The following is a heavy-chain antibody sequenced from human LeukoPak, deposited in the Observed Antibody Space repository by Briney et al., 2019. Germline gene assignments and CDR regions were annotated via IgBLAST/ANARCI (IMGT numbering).Heavy chain of an antibody. CDR3: AKVKSYGSGSYPLDY. CDR1: GFTFSSYD. V-gene: IGHV3-30*02. CDR2: IRYDGSNK. J-gene: IGHJ4*02. D-gene: IGHD3-10*01. Sequence: GGSLRLSCAASGFTFSSYDTHWVRQAPGKGLEWVAFIRYDGSNKYYADSVKGRFTISRDNSKNTLYLQMNSLRAEDTAVYYCAKVKSYGSGSYPLDYWGQGTLVTVSS.